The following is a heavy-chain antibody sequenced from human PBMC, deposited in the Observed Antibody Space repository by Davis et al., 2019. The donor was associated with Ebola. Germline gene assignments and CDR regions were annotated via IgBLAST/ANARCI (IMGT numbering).Heavy chain of an antibody. V-gene: IGHV1-3*01. D-gene: IGHD4-17*01. CDR2: INAGNGNT. CDR3: ARDPTHYYGDNDFDY. J-gene: IGHJ4*02. Sequence: ASVKVSCKASGYTFTSYYMHWVRQAPGQRLEWMGWINAGNGNTKYSQKFQGRVTITGDTSASTAYMELSSLRSEDTAVYYCARDPTHYYGDNDFDYWGQGTLVTVSS. CDR1: GYTFTSYY.